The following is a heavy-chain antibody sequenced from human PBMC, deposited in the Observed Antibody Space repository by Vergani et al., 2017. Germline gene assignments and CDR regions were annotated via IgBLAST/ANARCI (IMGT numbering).Heavy chain of an antibody. CDR1: GGSFSGYY. Sequence: QVQLQQWGAGLLKPSETLSLTCAVYGGSFSGYYGSWIRQPPGKGLEWIGEINHSGSTNYNPSLKSRVTISVDTSKNQFSLKLSSVTAADTAVYYCARASGELSDYWGQGTLVTVSS. CDR2: INHSGST. J-gene: IGHJ4*02. D-gene: IGHD3-10*01. CDR3: ARASGELSDY. V-gene: IGHV4-34*01.